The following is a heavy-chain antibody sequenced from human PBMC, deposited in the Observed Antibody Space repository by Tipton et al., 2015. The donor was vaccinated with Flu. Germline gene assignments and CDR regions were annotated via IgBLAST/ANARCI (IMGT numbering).Heavy chain of an antibody. Sequence: TLSLTCTVSGGSISSYYWSWIRQPPGKGLEWIGYIYYSESTNYNPSLKSRVTISVDTSKNQFSLKLSSVTAADTAVYYCARRTANRASKKYYMDVWGKGTTVTVSS. CDR1: GGSISSYY. V-gene: IGHV4-59*01. CDR2: IYYSEST. CDR3: ARRTANRASKKYYMDV. D-gene: IGHD1-14*01. J-gene: IGHJ6*03.